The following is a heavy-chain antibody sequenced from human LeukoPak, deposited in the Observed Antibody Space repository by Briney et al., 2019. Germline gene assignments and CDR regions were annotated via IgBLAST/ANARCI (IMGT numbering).Heavy chain of an antibody. V-gene: IGHV3-7*04. Sequence: GGSLRLSCAASGFTFSSYWMSWLRQAPGRGPEWVANIKQEGSEKYYVDSVKGRFTISRDNDKNSLYLQMSSLRAEDTALYYCARVTNPRDAFDIWGQGTMVGVCS. CDR1: GFTFSSYW. CDR3: ARVTNPRDAFDI. J-gene: IGHJ3*02. CDR2: IKQEGSEK. D-gene: IGHD2-2*01.